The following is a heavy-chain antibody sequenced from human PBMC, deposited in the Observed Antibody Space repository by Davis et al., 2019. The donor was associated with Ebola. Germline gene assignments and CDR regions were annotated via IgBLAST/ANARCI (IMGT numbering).Heavy chain of an antibody. V-gene: IGHV1-2*06. CDR3: ARVKTGRIGVGFGNWFDP. CDR1: GYTFTGYY. Sequence: ASVKVSCKASGYTFTGYYMHWVRQAPGQGLEWMGRINPNSGGTNYAQKFQGRVTMTRDTSISTAYMELRSLRSDDTAVYYCARVKTGRIGVGFGNWFDPWGQGTLVTVSS. D-gene: IGHD1-1*01. J-gene: IGHJ5*02. CDR2: INPNSGGT.